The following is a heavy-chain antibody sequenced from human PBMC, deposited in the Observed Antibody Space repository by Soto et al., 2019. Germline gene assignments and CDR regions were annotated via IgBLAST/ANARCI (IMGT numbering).Heavy chain of an antibody. CDR3: TTETADYISMEPY. D-gene: IGHD3-16*01. CDR1: GFTFSYAW. Sequence: GGSLRLSCAASGFTFSYAWMSWVRQAPGKGLEWVGRIRSKTDGGTADYPASVKGRFTVSRDDSKNTLYLQMNSLKTDDTGLYYCTTETADYISMEPYWGQGTLVTVS. CDR2: IRSKTDGGTA. J-gene: IGHJ4*02. V-gene: IGHV3-15*01.